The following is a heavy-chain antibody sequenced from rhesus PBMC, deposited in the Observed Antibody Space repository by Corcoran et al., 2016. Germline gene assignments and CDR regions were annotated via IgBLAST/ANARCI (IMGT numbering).Heavy chain of an antibody. J-gene: IGHJ4*01. Sequence: EVQLVESGGGLVQPGGSLRLSCAASGFTFINSWMSWVRRATGEGLDWVGRIKNKADGGTAAYAEAVKCRFTSSRDDAKNTLYLQMNSLKTEDTAVYYCTTSGGSYYYFDYWGQGVLVTVSS. D-gene: IGHD3-16*01. V-gene: IGHV3-16*02. CDR1: GFTFINSW. CDR2: IKNKADGGTA. CDR3: TTSGGSYYYFDY.